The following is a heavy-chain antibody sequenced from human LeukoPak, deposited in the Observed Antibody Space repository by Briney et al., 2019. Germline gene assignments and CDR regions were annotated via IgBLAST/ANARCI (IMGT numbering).Heavy chain of an antibody. V-gene: IGHV4-34*01. CDR1: GGSFSGYY. Sequence: SETLSLTCAVYGGSFSGYYWSWIRQPPGKGLEWIGEINHSGSTNYNPSLKSRVTISVDTSKNQFSLKLSSVTAADTAVYYCAREGSSSSLYYFDYWGQGTLVTVSS. J-gene: IGHJ4*02. CDR2: INHSGST. CDR3: AREGSSSSLYYFDY. D-gene: IGHD6-6*01.